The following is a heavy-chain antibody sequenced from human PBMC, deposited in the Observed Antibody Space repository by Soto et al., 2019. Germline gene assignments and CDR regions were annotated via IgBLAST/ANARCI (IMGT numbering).Heavy chain of an antibody. Sequence: GGSLRLSCAASGFTFSSYSMNWVRQAPGKGLEWVSSISSSSSYIYYADSVKGRFTISRDNAKNSLYLQMNSLRAEDTAVYYCARDVEDWSITIFGVVNDAFDIWGQGTMVTVSS. J-gene: IGHJ3*02. CDR1: GFTFSSYS. CDR2: ISSSSSYI. CDR3: ARDVEDWSITIFGVVNDAFDI. D-gene: IGHD3-3*01. V-gene: IGHV3-21*01.